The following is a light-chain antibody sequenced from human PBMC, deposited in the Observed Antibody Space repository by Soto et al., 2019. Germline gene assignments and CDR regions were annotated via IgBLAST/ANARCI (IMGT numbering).Light chain of an antibody. CDR3: CSYAGSYTSHVV. Sequence: QSALTQPRSVSGSPGQSVTISCTGTSSDVGGYNYVSWYQQHPGKAPKLMIYDVSKRPSGVPDRFSGSKSGNTASLTISGLQAEDEAYYYCCSYAGSYTSHVVFGGGTKLTVL. J-gene: IGLJ2*01. CDR1: SSDVGGYNY. CDR2: DVS. V-gene: IGLV2-11*01.